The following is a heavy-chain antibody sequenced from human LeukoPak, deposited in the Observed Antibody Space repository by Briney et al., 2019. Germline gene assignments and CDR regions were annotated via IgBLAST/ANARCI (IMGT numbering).Heavy chain of an antibody. CDR1: GGSISSSSYY. V-gene: IGHV4-39*01. Sequence: SETLSLTCTVSGGSISSSSYYWGWIRQPPGKGLEWIGSIYYSGSTYYNPSLKSRVTISVDTSKNQFSLKLSSVTAADTAVYYCARQPHDYGDYVDYWGQGTLVTVSS. D-gene: IGHD4-17*01. CDR2: IYYSGST. J-gene: IGHJ4*02. CDR3: ARQPHDYGDYVDY.